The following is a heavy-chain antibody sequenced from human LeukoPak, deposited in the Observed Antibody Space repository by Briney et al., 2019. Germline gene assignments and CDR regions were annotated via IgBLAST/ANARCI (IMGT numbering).Heavy chain of an antibody. CDR3: ARGHSSGWYVMEYYYGMDV. D-gene: IGHD6-19*01. Sequence: ASVTVSCKASGYTFTSYYMHWVRQAPGQGLEWMGIINPSGGSTSYAQKFQGRVTMTRDTSTSTVYMELSSLRSEDTAVYYCARGHSSGWYVMEYYYGMDVWGQGTTVTVSS. CDR1: GYTFTSYY. J-gene: IGHJ6*02. V-gene: IGHV1-46*01. CDR2: INPSGGST.